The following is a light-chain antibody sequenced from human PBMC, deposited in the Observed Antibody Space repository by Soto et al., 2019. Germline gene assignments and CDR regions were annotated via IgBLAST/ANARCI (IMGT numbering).Light chain of an antibody. V-gene: IGKV1-5*01. J-gene: IGKJ4*01. CDR3: QHYNSY. Sequence: DIQMTQSPSTLSASIGDRVTITYRASQSISSWLAWYQQKPGKAPKVLISEASSLESGVASRFSGNGSGTEFTLTISSLQLDDFATYYCQHYNSYFGGGTKVEIK. CDR2: EAS. CDR1: QSISSW.